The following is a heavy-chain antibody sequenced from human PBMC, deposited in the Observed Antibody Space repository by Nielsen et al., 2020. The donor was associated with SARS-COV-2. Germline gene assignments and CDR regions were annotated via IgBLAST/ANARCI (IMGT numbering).Heavy chain of an antibody. CDR2: MNPNSGNT. D-gene: IGHD4/OR15-4a*01. J-gene: IGHJ4*02. CDR3: ARVGSYGDPEYLDY. CDR1: GYTFTNYD. V-gene: IGHV1-8*01. Sequence: ASVKVSCKASGYTFTNYDINWVRQATGQGLEWMGWMNPNSGNTGYAQKFQGRVTMTRNTSISTAYMELSSLRSEDTAVYYCARVGSYGDPEYLDYWGQGALVTVSS.